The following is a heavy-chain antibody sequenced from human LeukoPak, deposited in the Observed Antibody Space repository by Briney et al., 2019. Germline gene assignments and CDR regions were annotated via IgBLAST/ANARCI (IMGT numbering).Heavy chain of an antibody. CDR3: AARYYDSSGYYYDY. D-gene: IGHD3-22*01. CDR1: GASISSSRDY. CDR2: IYHSGST. J-gene: IGHJ4*02. Sequence: SETLSLTCTVSGASISSSRDYWAWIRQPPGKGLEWIGSIYHSGSTYYNPSLKSRVTISVDRSKNQFSLKLSSVTAADTAVYYCAARYYDSSGYYYDYWGQGTLVTVSS. V-gene: IGHV4-39*07.